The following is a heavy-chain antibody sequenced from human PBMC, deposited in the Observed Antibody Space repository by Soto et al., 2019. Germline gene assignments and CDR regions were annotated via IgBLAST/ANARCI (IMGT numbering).Heavy chain of an antibody. CDR2: IYYSGGT. CDR3: ARDKVDGGYSYGYYYYGMDV. Sequence: LSLTCTVSGGSISSGGYYWSWIRQHPGKGLEWIGYIYYSGGTYYNPSLKSRVTISVDTSKNQFSLKLSSVTAADTAVYYCARDKVDGGYSYGYYYYGMDVWGQGTTVTVSS. J-gene: IGHJ6*02. V-gene: IGHV4-31*03. D-gene: IGHD5-18*01. CDR1: GGSISSGGYY.